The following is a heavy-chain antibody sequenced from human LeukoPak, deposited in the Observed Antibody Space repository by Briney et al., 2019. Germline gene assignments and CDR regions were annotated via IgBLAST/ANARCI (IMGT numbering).Heavy chain of an antibody. V-gene: IGHV3-53*01. Sequence: GGSLRLSCTGSGFTFSAYAMHGVRQAPGKGLEWVAVIYSGGSTYYADSVKGRFTISRDNSKNTLYLQMNSLRAEDTAVYYCARVYRQQLGRAFDIWGQGTMVTVSS. J-gene: IGHJ3*02. CDR2: IYSGGST. D-gene: IGHD6-13*01. CDR3: ARVYRQQLGRAFDI. CDR1: GFTFSAYA.